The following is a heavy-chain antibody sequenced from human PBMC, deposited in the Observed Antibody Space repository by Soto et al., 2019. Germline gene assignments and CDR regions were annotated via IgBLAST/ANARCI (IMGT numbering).Heavy chain of an antibody. CDR3: ARGGYYGSGSYYGRGYFDY. J-gene: IGHJ4*02. V-gene: IGHV4-39*07. Sequence: SETLSLTCTVSGGSISSSSYYWGWIRQPLGKGLEWIGSIYYSGSTYYNPSLKSRVTISVDTSKNQFSLKLSSVTAADTAVYYCARGGYYGSGSYYGRGYFDYWGQGTLVTVSS. CDR2: IYYSGST. CDR1: GGSISSSSYY. D-gene: IGHD3-10*01.